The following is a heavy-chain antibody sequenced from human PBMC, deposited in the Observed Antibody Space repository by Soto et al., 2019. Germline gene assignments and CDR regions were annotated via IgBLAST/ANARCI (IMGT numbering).Heavy chain of an antibody. D-gene: IGHD3-10*02. CDR2: INSDGSST. CDR3: ARDSTMWKTIDY. V-gene: IGHV3-74*01. J-gene: IGHJ4*02. CDR1: GFTFSSYW. Sequence: GGSLRLSCAASGFTFSSYWMHWVRQAPGKGLVWVSRINSDGSSTSYADSVKGRFTISRDNAKNTLFLQMNSLRAEDTAVYYCARDSTMWKTIDYWGQGTLVTVSS.